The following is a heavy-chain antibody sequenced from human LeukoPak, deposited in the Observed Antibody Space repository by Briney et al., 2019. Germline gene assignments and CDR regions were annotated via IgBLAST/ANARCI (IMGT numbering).Heavy chain of an antibody. V-gene: IGHV1-18*01. D-gene: IGHD3-9*01. CDR3: ARDHYDILTGYSYYYYYMDV. CDR2: ISAYNGNT. J-gene: IGHJ6*03. CDR1: GYTFTSYG. Sequence: GASVKVSCKASGYTFTSYGMNWVRQAPGQGLEWMGWISAYNGNTNYAQKLQGRVTMTTDTSTSTAYMELRSLRSDDTAVYYCARDHYDILTGYSYYYYYMDVWGKGTTVTISS.